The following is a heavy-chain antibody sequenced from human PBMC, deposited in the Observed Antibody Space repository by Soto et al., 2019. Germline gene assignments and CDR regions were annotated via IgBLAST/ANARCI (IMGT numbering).Heavy chain of an antibody. D-gene: IGHD3-16*02. CDR1: GFPFGDYA. V-gene: IGHV3-49*03. CDR2: IRSKAYGGTT. J-gene: IGHJ4*02. Sequence: GVYLSLSCTASGFPFGDYAMSWFRQAPGKGLERVGFIRSKAYGGTTEYAASVEGRFTISRDDSKSIAYLQMNSLKTEDTAVYYCTREKVGRVFVELSSGSYFDYWGQGTLVTVSS. CDR3: TREKVGRVFVELSSGSYFDY.